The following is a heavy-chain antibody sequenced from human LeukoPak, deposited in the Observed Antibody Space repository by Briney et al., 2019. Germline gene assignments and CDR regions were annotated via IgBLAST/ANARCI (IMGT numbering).Heavy chain of an antibody. J-gene: IGHJ4*02. V-gene: IGHV4-34*01. CDR3: ARGLYEPVGEHDY. CDR2: INHSGST. CDR1: GESFSGYY. Sequence: SETLSLTCVVYGESFSGYYWSWIRQPPGKGLEWIGEINHSGSTNYNPSLKSRVTISVDTSKNQFSLKLSSVTAADTAVYYCARGLYEPVGEHDYWGQGTLVTVSS. D-gene: IGHD1-26*01.